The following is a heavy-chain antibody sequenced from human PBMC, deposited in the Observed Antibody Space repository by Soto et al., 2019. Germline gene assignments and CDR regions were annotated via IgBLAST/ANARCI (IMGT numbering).Heavy chain of an antibody. CDR2: IFYSGST. CDR3: ARKAWVRFDY. Sequence: ETLSLTCTVSGGSIRSYYWTWIRQPPGKGLEWLGYIFYSGSTFYNPSLKSRVTISIHTSKSQFSLQLTSVTAADTAIYYCARKAWVRFDYWGQGALVTVSS. CDR1: GGSIRSYY. V-gene: IGHV4-59*12. J-gene: IGHJ4*02. D-gene: IGHD7-27*01.